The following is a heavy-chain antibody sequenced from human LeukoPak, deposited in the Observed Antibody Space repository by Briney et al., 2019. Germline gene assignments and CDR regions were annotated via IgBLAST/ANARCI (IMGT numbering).Heavy chain of an antibody. CDR1: GGSISSYY. CDR3: ARLGYYDSSGLFDS. CDR2: IYYSGST. D-gene: IGHD3-22*01. J-gene: IGHJ4*02. V-gene: IGHV4-59*08. Sequence: ETSETLSLTCTVSGGSISSYYWSWIRQPPGKGLEWIAYIYYSGSTNYNPSLKSRATISVDTSKNQFSLKLSSVTAADTAVYYCARLGYYDSSGLFDSWGQGTLVTVSS.